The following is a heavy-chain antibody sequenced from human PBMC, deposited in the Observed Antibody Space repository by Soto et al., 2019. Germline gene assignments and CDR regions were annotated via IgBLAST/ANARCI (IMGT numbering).Heavy chain of an antibody. J-gene: IGHJ6*02. V-gene: IGHV3-21*01. CDR2: ISSDSYYI. Sequence: EVQLVESGGGLVEPGGSLRLSCAPSVLSFSTHSMNWVRQAPGKGLEWVSSISSDSYYIYYADSVKGRFTISRDNAKNSLYLQMNSLRADDTAVYYCARNRNPSSKTHGMDVWGQGTTVTVSS. CDR3: ARNRNPSSKTHGMDV. CDR1: VLSFSTHS.